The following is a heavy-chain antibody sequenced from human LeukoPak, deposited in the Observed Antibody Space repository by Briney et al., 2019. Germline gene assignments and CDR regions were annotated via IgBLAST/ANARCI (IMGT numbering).Heavy chain of an antibody. CDR2: INHNSGGT. D-gene: IGHD2-21*01. CDR1: GYTFTAHY. V-gene: IGHV1-2*02. J-gene: IGHJ4*02. Sequence: ASVKVSCKASGYTFTAHYLHWVRQAPGQGLEWMAWINHNSGGTKYAEKFQGRVTVTRDTSTSTAYMELSRLRSEDTAVYYCARAGAYCGGDCYRLDYWGQGTLVTVSS. CDR3: ARAGAYCGGDCYRLDY.